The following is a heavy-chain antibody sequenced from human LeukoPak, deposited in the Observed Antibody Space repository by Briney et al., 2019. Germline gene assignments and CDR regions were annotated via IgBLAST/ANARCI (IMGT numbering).Heavy chain of an antibody. J-gene: IGHJ6*03. CDR2: INPNSGGT. V-gene: IGHV1-2*02. CDR1: GYTFTSYY. CDR3: ARDYGYSYGPSGTDYYMDV. D-gene: IGHD5-18*01. Sequence: ASVKVSCKASGYTFTSYYMHWVRQAPGQGLEWMGWINPNSGGTNYAQKFQGRVTMTRDTSISTAYMELSRLRSDDTAVYYCARDYGYSYGPSGTDYYMDVWGKGTTVTVSS.